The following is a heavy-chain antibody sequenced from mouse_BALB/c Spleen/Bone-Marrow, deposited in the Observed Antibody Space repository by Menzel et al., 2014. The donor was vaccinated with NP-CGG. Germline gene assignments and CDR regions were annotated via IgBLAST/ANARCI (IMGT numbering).Heavy chain of an antibody. Sequence: EVQGVESGGGLVKSGGPLKLSCAASGFSFNSYGMSWVRQTPEKRLEWVATIRGGGSYTFYPDSVKGRFIISRDNDKNNLYLQLSSLRSEDTALYYCARHAYYDQTEVSFVYWGQGTLVPVSA. J-gene: IGHJ3*01. CDR1: GFSFNSYG. CDR3: ARHAYYDQTEVSFVY. D-gene: IGHD2-4*01. CDR2: IRGGGSYT. V-gene: IGHV5-9-2*01.